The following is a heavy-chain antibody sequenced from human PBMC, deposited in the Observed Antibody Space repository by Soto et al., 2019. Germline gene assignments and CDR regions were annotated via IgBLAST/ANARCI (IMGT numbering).Heavy chain of an antibody. CDR2: ISGSGGST. D-gene: IGHD2-15*01. J-gene: IGHJ4*02. Sequence: EVQLLESGGGLVQPGGSLRLSCAASGFTFSSYAMSWVRQAPGKGLEWVSAISGSGGSTYYADSVKGRFTISRDNSKNTLYLQMNSLRAEDTAVYYCAKVGRGYCSCGSCAPDYWGQGTLVTVSS. CDR3: AKVGRGYCSCGSCAPDY. CDR1: GFTFSSYA. V-gene: IGHV3-23*01.